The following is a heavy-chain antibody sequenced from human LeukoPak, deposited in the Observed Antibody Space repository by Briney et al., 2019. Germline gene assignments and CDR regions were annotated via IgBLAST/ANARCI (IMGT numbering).Heavy chain of an antibody. CDR2: IIPIFGTA. J-gene: IGHJ5*02. CDR1: GGTFSSYA. D-gene: IGHD3-3*01. V-gene: IGHV1-69*13. Sequence: GASVKVSCKASGGTFSSYAISWVRQAPGQGLEWMGGIIPIFGTANYAQKFQGRVTITADESTSTAYMVLSSLRSEDTAVYYCARVGADFDCWSGYYKRCRWFVPWGQGTIVTVSS. CDR3: ARVGADFDCWSGYYKRCRWFVP.